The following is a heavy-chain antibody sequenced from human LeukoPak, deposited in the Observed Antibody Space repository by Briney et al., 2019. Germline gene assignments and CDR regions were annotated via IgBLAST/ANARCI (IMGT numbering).Heavy chain of an antibody. D-gene: IGHD1-26*01. CDR3: ARKRDGSHFDL. J-gene: IGHJ2*01. CDR2: IYYSGST. CDR1: GGSISSYY. Sequence: PSETLSLTCTVSGGSISSYYWSWIRQPPGKGLEWIGYIYYSGSTNYNPSLKSRVTISVDTSKNQFSLKLSSVTAADTAVYYCARKRDGSHFDLWGRGSLVTVSS. V-gene: IGHV4-59*01.